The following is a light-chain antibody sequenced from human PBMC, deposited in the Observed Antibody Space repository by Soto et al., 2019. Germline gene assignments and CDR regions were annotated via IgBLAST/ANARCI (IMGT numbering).Light chain of an antibody. Sequence: EVVLTQSPATLSLSPGERATLSCRASESIGNYLAWYQQKLGQAPKLLIYDASHRAIGIPGRFSGDGSWTEFNLIISSLESEEFAVDYCQWRSDWPPRLTFGGGTKVEIK. CDR1: ESIGNY. J-gene: IGKJ4*01. CDR2: DAS. CDR3: QWRSDWPPRLT. V-gene: IGKV3-11*01.